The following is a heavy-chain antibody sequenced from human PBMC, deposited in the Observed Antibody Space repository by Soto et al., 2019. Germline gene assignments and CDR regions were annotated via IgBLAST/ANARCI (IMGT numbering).Heavy chain of an antibody. CDR3: TRGDYYDSSGYPIFDY. CDR2: IRSKAYGGTT. CDR1: GFTFGDYA. D-gene: IGHD3-22*01. Sequence: GGSLRLSCTASGFTFGDYAMSWFRQAPGKGLEWVGFIRSKAYGGTTEYAASVKGRFTISRDDSKSIAYLQMNSLKTEDTAVYYCTRGDYYDSSGYPIFDYWGQGTLVTVSS. V-gene: IGHV3-49*03. J-gene: IGHJ4*02.